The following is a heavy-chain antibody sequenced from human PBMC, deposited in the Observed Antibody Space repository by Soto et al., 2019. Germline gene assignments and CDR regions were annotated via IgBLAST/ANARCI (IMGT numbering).Heavy chain of an antibody. Sequence: QVQLQQWGAGLLKPSETLSLTCAVYGGSFSGYYWSWIRQPPGKGLEWIGEINHSGSTNYNPSLKSRVTISVDTSKNQFSLKLSSVTAADTAVYYCASSRTTRFDYWGQETLVTVSS. D-gene: IGHD1-7*01. CDR3: ASSRTTRFDY. J-gene: IGHJ4*02. CDR1: GGSFSGYY. V-gene: IGHV4-34*01. CDR2: INHSGST.